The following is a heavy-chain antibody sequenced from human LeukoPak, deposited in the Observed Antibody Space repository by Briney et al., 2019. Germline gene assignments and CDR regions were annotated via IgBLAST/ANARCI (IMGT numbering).Heavy chain of an antibody. V-gene: IGHV3-23*01. D-gene: IGHD3-22*01. J-gene: IGHJ4*02. CDR1: GFTFGNAW. Sequence: GGSLRLSCAASGFTFGNAWMSWVRQAPGKGLERVPAISGSGGSTYYADSVKGRFTISRDNSKNTLYLQMNSLRAEDTAVYYCAKGNYYDSSGPFDYWGQGTLVTVSS. CDR3: AKGNYYDSSGPFDY. CDR2: ISGSGGST.